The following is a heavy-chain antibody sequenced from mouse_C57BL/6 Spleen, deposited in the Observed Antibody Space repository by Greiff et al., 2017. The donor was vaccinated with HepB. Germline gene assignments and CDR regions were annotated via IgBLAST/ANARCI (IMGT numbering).Heavy chain of an antibody. J-gene: IGHJ2*01. CDR3: ARGTTVVATSFDY. CDR2: IDPSDSYT. Sequence: QVHVKQPGAELVMPGASVKLSCKASGYTFTSYWMHWVKQRPGQGLEWIGEIDPSDSYTNYNQKFKGKSTLTVDKSSSTAYMQLSSLTSEDSAVYYCARGTTVVATSFDYWGQGTTLTVSS. CDR1: GYTFTSYW. V-gene: IGHV1-69*01. D-gene: IGHD1-1*01.